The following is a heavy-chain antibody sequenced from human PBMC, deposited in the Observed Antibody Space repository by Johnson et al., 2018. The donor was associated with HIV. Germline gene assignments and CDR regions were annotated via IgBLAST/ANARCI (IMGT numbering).Heavy chain of an antibody. D-gene: IGHD2-15*01. J-gene: IGHJ3*02. V-gene: IGHV3-20*04. Sequence: VPLVESGGAVVRPGRSLRLSCAASGFTFDDYAISWVRQAPGKGLEWVSGINWNGGSTGYADSVKGRFTISRDNAKNSLYLQMNSLRAEDTALYYCARAVGISWVVDDAFDIWGQGTMVTVSS. CDR2: INWNGGST. CDR1: GFTFDDYA. CDR3: ARAVGISWVVDDAFDI.